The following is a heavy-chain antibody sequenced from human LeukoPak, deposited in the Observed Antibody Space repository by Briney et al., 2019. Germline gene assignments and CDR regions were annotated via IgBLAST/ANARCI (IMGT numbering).Heavy chain of an antibody. D-gene: IGHD1-26*01. Sequence: GESLKISSKGSGYSFTSYWIGWVRQLPGKGLEWMGIIYPVDSDTRYSPSFQGQVTISADKSISTAYLQWSSLNASDTAMYYCARRSPYSPELLDWGQGTPVTVSS. J-gene: IGHJ4*02. V-gene: IGHV5-51*01. CDR3: ARRSPYSPELLD. CDR2: IYPVDSDT. CDR1: GYSFTSYW.